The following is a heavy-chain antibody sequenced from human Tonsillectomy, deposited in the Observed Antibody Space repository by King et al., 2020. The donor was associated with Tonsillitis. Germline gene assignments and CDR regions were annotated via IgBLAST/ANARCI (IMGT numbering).Heavy chain of an antibody. CDR3: ATAIGGNSGWYLDL. V-gene: IGHV3-23*04. Sequence: VQLVESGGGLVQRGGSLRLSCAASGFTFSSCSMNWVRQAPGKGLEWVSGVSASGGSTYYADSVKGRFTISSDNSKKTLYLQMNSLRAEDTAVYYCATAIGGNSGWYLDLWGRGTLVTVSS. CDR2: VSASGGST. J-gene: IGHJ2*01. D-gene: IGHD4-23*01. CDR1: GFTFSSCS.